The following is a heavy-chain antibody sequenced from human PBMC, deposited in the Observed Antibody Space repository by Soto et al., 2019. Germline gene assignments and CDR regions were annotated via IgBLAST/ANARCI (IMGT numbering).Heavy chain of an antibody. D-gene: IGHD3-10*01. J-gene: IGHJ3*02. CDR3: ARVWGGAFDI. Sequence: SEALSLTCSVSGGSISRGYWTWIRHPPGKGLEWIGYIYYSGSTNYNPSLKSRVTISVDTSKNQFSLKLSSVTAADTAVYYCARVWGGAFDIWGQGTMVTVSS. V-gene: IGHV4-59*01. CDR2: IYYSGST. CDR1: GGSISRGY.